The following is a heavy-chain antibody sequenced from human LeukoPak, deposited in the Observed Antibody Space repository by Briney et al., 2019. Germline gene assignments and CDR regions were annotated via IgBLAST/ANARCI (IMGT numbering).Heavy chain of an antibody. CDR2: IYSSDAT. J-gene: IGHJ4*02. Sequence: GGSLRLSCAASGFTFNDYAMTWVRQAPGKGLEWVSIIYSSDATYYADSVKGRFTVSRDKAKNTLYLQMNSLRPDDTAVYYCATQSYGLFAYWGQGTLVTVSS. V-gene: IGHV3-66*01. D-gene: IGHD4-17*01. CDR3: ATQSYGLFAY. CDR1: GFTFNDYA.